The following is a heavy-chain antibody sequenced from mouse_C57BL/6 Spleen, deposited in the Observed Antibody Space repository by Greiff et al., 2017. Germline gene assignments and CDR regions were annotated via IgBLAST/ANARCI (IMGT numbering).Heavy chain of an antibody. J-gene: IGHJ1*03. D-gene: IGHD1-1*01. Sequence: EVQLQQPGPELVKPGASVKIPCKASGYTFTDYNMDWVKQSHGKSLEWIGDINPNNGGTIYNQKFKGKATLTVDKSSSTAYMELRSLTSEDTAVYYCARWAIYYCGSRNWYFDVWGTGTTVTVSS. CDR2: INPNNGGT. CDR3: ARWAIYYCGSRNWYFDV. V-gene: IGHV1-18*01. CDR1: GYTFTDYN.